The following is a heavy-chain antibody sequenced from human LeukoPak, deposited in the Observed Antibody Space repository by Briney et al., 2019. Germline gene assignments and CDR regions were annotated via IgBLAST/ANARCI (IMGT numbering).Heavy chain of an antibody. D-gene: IGHD2-15*01. CDR1: GDSISSSSYF. CDR2: SYYTGNT. V-gene: IGHV4-39*07. CDR3: ARMRSYWYFDL. Sequence: PSETLSLTCTVSGDSISSSSYFWGWFRQSPGQGLEWIGTSYYTGNTYYNPSLKSRVTISLDTSRNQFSLRLTSVIVADTALYYCARMRSYWYFDLWGRGTLVAVSS. J-gene: IGHJ2*01.